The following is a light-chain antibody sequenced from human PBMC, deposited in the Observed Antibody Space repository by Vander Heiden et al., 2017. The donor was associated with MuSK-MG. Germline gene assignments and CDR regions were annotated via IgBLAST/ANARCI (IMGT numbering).Light chain of an antibody. Sequence: EIVLTQSPATLSLSPGERATLSCRASQSVSSYLAWYQQKPGQAPRLLIYDASNRANGIPDRFSGSGYGTDFTLTSSSREPEDFAVYYWQQRSNLLTFGGGTKVEIK. CDR2: DAS. J-gene: IGKJ4*01. CDR1: QSVSSY. V-gene: IGKV3-11*01. CDR3: QQRSNLLT.